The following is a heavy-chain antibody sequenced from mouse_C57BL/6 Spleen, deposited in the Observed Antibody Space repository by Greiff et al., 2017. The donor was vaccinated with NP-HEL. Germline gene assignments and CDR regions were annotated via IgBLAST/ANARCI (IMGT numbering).Heavy chain of an antibody. V-gene: IGHV1-82*01. CDR3: ARSIYYGNPCAY. CDR2: IYPGDGDT. J-gene: IGHJ3*01. Sequence: VQLQQSGPELVKPGASVKISCKASGYAFSSSWMNWVKQRPGKGLEWIGRIYPGDGDTNYNGKFKGKATLTADKSSSTAYMQLSSLTSEDSAVYFCARSIYYGNPCAYWGQGSLGTVSA. D-gene: IGHD2-1*01. CDR1: GYAFSSSW.